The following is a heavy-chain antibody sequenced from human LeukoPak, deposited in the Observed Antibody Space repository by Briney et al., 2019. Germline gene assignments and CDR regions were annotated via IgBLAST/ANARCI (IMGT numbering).Heavy chain of an antibody. CDR1: GVSISTYY. CDR2: VYNSGST. D-gene: IGHD3-10*01. J-gene: IGHJ3*01. V-gene: IGHV4-59*08. Sequence: SETLSLTCTVSGVSISTYYWTWIRQPPGKGLEWIGYVYNSGSTNYNPSLKSRVTISADTSKNQFSLKLNSVTAADTAVYYCARHMSVSYDAFDLWGRGTPVTVSS. CDR3: ARHMSVSYDAFDL.